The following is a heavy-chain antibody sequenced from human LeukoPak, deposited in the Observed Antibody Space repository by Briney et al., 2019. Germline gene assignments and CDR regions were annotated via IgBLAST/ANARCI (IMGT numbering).Heavy chain of an antibody. CDR3: ARATVTTGPYWYFDL. Sequence: GGSLRLSCAASGFTFSRYDMHWVRQAAGKGLEWVSAITIAGDTYYPGSVKGRFTISRENAKNSLYLQMNSLRARDTAVYYCARATVTTGPYWYFDLWGRGTLVTVSS. CDR2: ITIAGDT. V-gene: IGHV3-13*01. J-gene: IGHJ2*01. CDR1: GFTFSRYD. D-gene: IGHD4-17*01.